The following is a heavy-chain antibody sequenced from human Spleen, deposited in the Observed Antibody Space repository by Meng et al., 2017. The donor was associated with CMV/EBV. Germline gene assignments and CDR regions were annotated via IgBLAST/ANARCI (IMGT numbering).Heavy chain of an antibody. CDR1: GFSLDNAKMG. CDR3: ARIGLFNDAFDI. D-gene: IGHD3-10*02. Sequence: SGPTLVKPTETLTLTCNVSGFSLDNAKMGVSWVRQPPGKALEWLAHIFSSDEKFYSRSLKSRLTISRDTSKSQAVLSMTYMDPVDTATYYCARIGLFNDAFDIWGQGTVVTVSS. CDR2: IFSSDEK. V-gene: IGHV2-26*01. J-gene: IGHJ3*02.